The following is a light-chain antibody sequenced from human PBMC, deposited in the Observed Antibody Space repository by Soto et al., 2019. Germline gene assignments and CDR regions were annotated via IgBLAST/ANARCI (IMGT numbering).Light chain of an antibody. Sequence: QSVLTQPPSASGTPGQRVTMSCSGSNFNIGRNTVNWYQQLPGTAPKLLIYINNQRPSGLPDRFSGSKSGTSASLAISGLQSGDEADYYCAAWDDSLNGYVFGTGTKLTVL. CDR2: INN. CDR1: NFNIGRNT. V-gene: IGLV1-44*01. J-gene: IGLJ1*01. CDR3: AAWDDSLNGYV.